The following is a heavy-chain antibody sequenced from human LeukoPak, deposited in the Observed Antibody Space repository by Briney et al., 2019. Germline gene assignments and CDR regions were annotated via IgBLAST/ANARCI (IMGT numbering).Heavy chain of an antibody. V-gene: IGHV3-23*01. CDR2: ISGSGGST. J-gene: IGHJ4*02. CDR1: GFTSSSYA. CDR3: ASAAGYSSGWYKVLDY. Sequence: GGSLRLSCAASGFTSSSYAMSWVRQAPGKGLEWVSAISGSGGSTYYADSVKDRFTISRDNSKNTLYLQMNSLRAEDTAVYYCASAAGYSSGWYKVLDYWGQGTLVTVSS. D-gene: IGHD6-19*01.